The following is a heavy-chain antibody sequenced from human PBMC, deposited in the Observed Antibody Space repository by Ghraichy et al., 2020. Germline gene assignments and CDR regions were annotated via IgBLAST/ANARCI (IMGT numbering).Heavy chain of an antibody. D-gene: IGHD2/OR15-2a*01. Sequence: GGSLRLSCAASGFIFSSDWMSWVRQAPGRGLEWVATLNNDGSVRYYVDSVKGRFTIFRDTAKNLLFRQMNSLTAEDTGIYYCASDGPEYHGFRGWFDSWGQGAMVIVPA. CDR2: LNNDGSVR. CDR1: GFIFSSDW. CDR3: ASDGPEYHGFRGWFDS. J-gene: IGHJ5*01. V-gene: IGHV3-7*03.